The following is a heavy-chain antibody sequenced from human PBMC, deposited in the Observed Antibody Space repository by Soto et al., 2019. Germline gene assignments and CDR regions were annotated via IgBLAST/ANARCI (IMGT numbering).Heavy chain of an antibody. Sequence: QLVESGGGVVQPGRSLRLSCEASGFTFSTYAMHWVRQAPGKGLEWVAVISYDGSERLYAGSVKGRFTISRDNSTNTLFLQMNGLRTEDTAVYFCAKGTYYYDTSAYYLGNYWGQGSLVTVSS. CDR1: GFTFSTYA. J-gene: IGHJ4*02. D-gene: IGHD3-22*01. CDR2: ISYDGSER. CDR3: AKGTYYYDTSAYYLGNY. V-gene: IGHV3-30*18.